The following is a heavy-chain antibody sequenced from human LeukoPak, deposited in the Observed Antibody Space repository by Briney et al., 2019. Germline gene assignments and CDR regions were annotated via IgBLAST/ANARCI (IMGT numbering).Heavy chain of an antibody. Sequence: SETLSLTCTVSGGSISSGGYYWSWIRQHPGKGLEWIGYIYYSGSTYYNPSLKSRVTISVDTSKNQFSLKLSSVTAADTAVHYCARERSWFGELQYYYYYMDVWGKGTTVTVSS. J-gene: IGHJ6*03. CDR2: IYYSGST. CDR3: ARERSWFGELQYYYYYMDV. CDR1: GGSISSGGYY. V-gene: IGHV4-31*03. D-gene: IGHD3-10*01.